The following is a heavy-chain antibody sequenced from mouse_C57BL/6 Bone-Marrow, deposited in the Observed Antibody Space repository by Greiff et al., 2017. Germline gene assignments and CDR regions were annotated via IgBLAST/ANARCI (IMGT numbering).Heavy chain of an antibody. D-gene: IGHD2-3*01. CDR1: GYTFTSYW. V-gene: IGHV1-55*01. Sequence: VQLQQPGAELVKPGASVKMSCKASGYTFTSYWITWVKQRPGQGLEWIGDIYPGSGSTNYNEKFKSKATLTVDTSSSTAYMQLSSLTSEDSAVYYCARDDGYYVPFAYWGQGTLVTVSA. J-gene: IGHJ3*01. CDR3: ARDDGYYVPFAY. CDR2: IYPGSGST.